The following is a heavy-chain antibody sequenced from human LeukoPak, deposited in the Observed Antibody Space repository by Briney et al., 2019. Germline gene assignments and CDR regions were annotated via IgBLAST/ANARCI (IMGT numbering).Heavy chain of an antibody. CDR3: ARDWGYSSSWSPDAFDI. J-gene: IGHJ3*02. V-gene: IGHV3-66*01. CDR2: IYSGGSP. Sequence: GGSLRLSCAASGFTVSSNYMSWVRQAPGKGLEWVSVIYSGGSPYYADSVKGRFTISRDNSKNTLYLQMNSLRAEDTAVYYCARDWGYSSSWSPDAFDIWGQGTMVTVSS. CDR1: GFTVSSNY. D-gene: IGHD6-13*01.